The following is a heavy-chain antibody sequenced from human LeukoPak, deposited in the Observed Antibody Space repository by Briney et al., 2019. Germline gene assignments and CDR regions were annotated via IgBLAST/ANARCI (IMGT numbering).Heavy chain of an antibody. CDR2: ISGSGGST. Sequence: GGSLRLSCAASGFTFSSYAMSWVRQAPGKGLEWVSVISGSGGSTYYADSVKGRFTISRDNSKNTLYLQMNSLRAEDTAVYYCAKTVPRDYYGSGNSWGQGTLVTVSS. CDR3: AKTVPRDYYGSGNS. J-gene: IGHJ4*02. V-gene: IGHV3-23*01. CDR1: GFTFSSYA. D-gene: IGHD3-10*01.